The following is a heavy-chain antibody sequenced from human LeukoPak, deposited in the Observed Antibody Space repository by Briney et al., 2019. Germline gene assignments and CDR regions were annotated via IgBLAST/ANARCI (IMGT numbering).Heavy chain of an antibody. D-gene: IGHD3-9*01. CDR3: ARDLLNYDILTGYYHDAFDI. V-gene: IGHV4-4*07. CDR2: IYTSGST. Sequence: SETLSLTCTVSGGSISSYYWSWIRQPAGKGLEWIGRIYTSGSTNYNPSLKSRVTISVDTSKNQFSLKLSSVTAADTAVYYCARDLLNYDILTGYYHDAFDIWGQGTMVTVSS. CDR1: GGSISSYY. J-gene: IGHJ3*02.